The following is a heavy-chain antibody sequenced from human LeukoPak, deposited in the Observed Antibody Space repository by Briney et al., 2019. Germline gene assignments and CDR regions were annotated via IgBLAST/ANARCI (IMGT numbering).Heavy chain of an antibody. CDR3: ARGRYSSSGGIDY. CDR1: GFTFSSYG. J-gene: IGHJ4*02. V-gene: IGHV3-30*03. D-gene: IGHD6-6*01. Sequence: GGSLRLSCAASGFTFSSYGMHWVRQAPGKGLEWVAIISYDGSNKYYADSVKGRFTISRDNSKNTLYLQMNSLRSEDTAVYYCARGRYSSSGGIDYWGQGTLVTVSS. CDR2: ISYDGSNK.